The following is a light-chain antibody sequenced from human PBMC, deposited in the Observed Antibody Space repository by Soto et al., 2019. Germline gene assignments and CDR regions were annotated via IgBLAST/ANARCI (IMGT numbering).Light chain of an antibody. J-gene: IGLJ2*01. CDR2: EVI. Sequence: QSVLTQPASVSGSPGQSITISCTGSFSDIGSYNLVSWYQQHPGKAPKLMIYEVIKRPSGVSDRFSGSKSGNTASLTISGLQAEDEADYYCCSYAGRSSSLFGGGTKLTVL. CDR1: FSDIGSYNL. V-gene: IGLV2-23*02. CDR3: CSYAGRSSSL.